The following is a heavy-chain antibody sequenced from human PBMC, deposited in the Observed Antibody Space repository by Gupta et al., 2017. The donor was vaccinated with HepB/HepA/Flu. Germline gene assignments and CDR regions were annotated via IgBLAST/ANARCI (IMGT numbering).Heavy chain of an antibody. V-gene: IGHV3-23*01. CDR3: AKCVGDPQPAGDFDH. Sequence: EAQLLASGGGLVPPGGSLRLSCAASGFTFNNYAMSGVRQASGKGLDWVAAIDSSNGPGRFYADAGKGQFTIYRDESKKTLFLEMDSLRVDDTAVYYCAKCVGDPQPAGDFDHWGQGTLVTVSS. J-gene: IGHJ3*01. CDR1: GFTFNNYA. D-gene: IGHD2-2*01. CDR2: IDSSNGPGR.